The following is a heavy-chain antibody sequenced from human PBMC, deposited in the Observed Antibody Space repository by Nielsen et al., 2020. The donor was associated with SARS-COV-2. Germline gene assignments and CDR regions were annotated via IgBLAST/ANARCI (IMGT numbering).Heavy chain of an antibody. J-gene: IGHJ4*02. D-gene: IGHD3-22*01. V-gene: IGHV4-34*01. Sequence: SETLSLTCAVYGGSFSGYYWSWIRQPPGKGLEWIGSIYYSGSTYYNPSLKSRVTISVDTSKNQFSLKLSSVTAADTAVYYCARLHYYDSSGYWGFDYWGQGTLVTVSS. CDR1: GGSFSGYY. CDR2: IYYSGST. CDR3: ARLHYYDSSGYWGFDY.